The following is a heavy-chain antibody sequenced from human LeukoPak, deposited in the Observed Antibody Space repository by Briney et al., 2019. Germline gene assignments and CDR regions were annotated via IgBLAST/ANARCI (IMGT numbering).Heavy chain of an antibody. CDR2: IFHSGST. V-gene: IGHV4-4*02. CDR3: ARVLSGSNFDY. D-gene: IGHD3-22*01. Sequence: SGTLSLTCAVSGGSISSSNWWSWVRQPPGKGLEWIGEIFHSGSTNHNPSLKSRVSISVDKFKNQFPLRLSSVTAADTAVYYCARVLSGSNFDYWGQGTLVTVSS. CDR1: GGSISSSNW. J-gene: IGHJ4*02.